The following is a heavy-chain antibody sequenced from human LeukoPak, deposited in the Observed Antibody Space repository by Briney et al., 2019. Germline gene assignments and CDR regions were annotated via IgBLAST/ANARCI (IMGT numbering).Heavy chain of an antibody. V-gene: IGHV4-4*07. D-gene: IGHD5-12*01. CDR1: GDSISCCY. Sequence: SETLSLTCAVSGDSISCCYWTWIRQSAGKGLEWIGRIFITGSTNYNPPLQGRVTMSVDRSKSQFSLRLSSVTAADTAVYYCVRQGYDYGAFNAWGQGTLVTVSS. J-gene: IGHJ4*02. CDR2: IFITGST. CDR3: VRQGYDYGAFNA.